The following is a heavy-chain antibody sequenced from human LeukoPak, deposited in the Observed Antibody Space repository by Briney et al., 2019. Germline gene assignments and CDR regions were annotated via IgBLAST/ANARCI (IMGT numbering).Heavy chain of an antibody. J-gene: IGHJ4*02. V-gene: IGHV1-69*05. CDR2: IIPIFGTA. Sequence: ASVKVSCKASGGTFISYAISWVRQAPGQGLEWMGGIIPIFGTANYAQKFQGRVTITTDESTSTAYMALSSLRSEDTAVYYCARELRGYSSGWPLYYFDYWGQGTLVTVSS. CDR1: GGTFISYA. D-gene: IGHD6-19*01. CDR3: ARELRGYSSGWPLYYFDY.